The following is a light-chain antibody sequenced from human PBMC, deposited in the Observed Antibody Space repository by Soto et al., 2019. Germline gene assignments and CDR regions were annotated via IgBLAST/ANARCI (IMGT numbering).Light chain of an antibody. CDR3: QSYDSSIVV. V-gene: IGLV6-57*04. CDR2: EGN. Sequence: NFMLTQPHSVSESPGQTVTISCTRSSGSIASNYVQCYQQRPGSAPTTVIYEGNQRPSGVPARFSGSTDGSSNSASLTISGLQTEDEADYYCQSYDSSIVVFGGGTKLTVL. J-gene: IGLJ2*01. CDR1: SGSIASNY.